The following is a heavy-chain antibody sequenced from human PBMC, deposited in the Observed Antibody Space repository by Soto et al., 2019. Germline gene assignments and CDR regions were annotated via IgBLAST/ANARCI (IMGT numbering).Heavy chain of an antibody. V-gene: IGHV4-34*01. CDR3: ATCPRGSGTSCSTGVRASYYYGMDV. J-gene: IGHJ6*02. CDR1: GGSFSGYY. D-gene: IGHD2-2*02. Sequence: SETLSLTCAVYGGSFSGYYWSWIRQPPGKGLEWIGEINHSGSTNYNPSLKSRVTISVDTSKNQFSLKLSSVTAADTAVYYSATCPRGSGTSCSTGVRASYYYGMDVWGQGTTVTVSS. CDR2: INHSGST.